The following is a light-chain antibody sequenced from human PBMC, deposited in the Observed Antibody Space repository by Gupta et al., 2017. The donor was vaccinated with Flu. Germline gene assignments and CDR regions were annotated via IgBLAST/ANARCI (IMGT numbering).Light chain of an antibody. CDR2: DDD. CDR1: HIESKS. Sequence: GQTATITGGGNHIESKSVHWCRQEPGQAPRMIVYDDDDRPSGSPERFSGSNSGGTATLTITTVEAGDEADYYCQVWESTTDHWVFGGGTKLTVL. V-gene: IGLV3-21*02. CDR3: QVWESTTDHWV. J-gene: IGLJ3*02.